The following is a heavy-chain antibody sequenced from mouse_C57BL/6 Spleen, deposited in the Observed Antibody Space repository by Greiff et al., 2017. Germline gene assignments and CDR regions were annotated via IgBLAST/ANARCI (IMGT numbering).Heavy chain of an antibody. Sequence: VQRVESGAELVKPGASVKLSCKASGYTFTEYTIHWVKQRSGQGLEWIGWFYPGSGSIKYNEKFKDKATLTADKSSSTVYMGLIRLTSEDSAVYFCARHEEGGDYFDYWGQGTTLTVSS. J-gene: IGHJ2*01. CDR3: ARHEEGGDYFDY. V-gene: IGHV1-62-2*01. CDR2: FYPGSGSI. CDR1: GYTFTEYT.